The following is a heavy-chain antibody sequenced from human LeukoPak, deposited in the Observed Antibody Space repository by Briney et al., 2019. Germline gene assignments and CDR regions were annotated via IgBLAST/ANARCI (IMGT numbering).Heavy chain of an antibody. CDR1: GGSISSSSYY. J-gene: IGHJ3*02. V-gene: IGHV4-39*01. CDR3: ARPLVHTTAGAGVVPAYTLVRLAAFDM. Sequence: SETLSLTCTVSGGSISSSSYYWGWIRQPPGKGLEWIRSIYYSGSTYYNPSLKSRVTISVDTSKNQFSLKLCSVTAADMAVYYCARPLVHTTAGAGVVPAYTLVRLAAFDMGGQVTLVTV. D-gene: IGHD2-2*01. CDR2: IYYSGST.